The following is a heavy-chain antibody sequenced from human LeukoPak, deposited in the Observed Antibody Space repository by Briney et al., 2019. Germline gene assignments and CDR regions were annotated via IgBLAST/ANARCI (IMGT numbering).Heavy chain of an antibody. V-gene: IGHV3-30*04. Sequence: GGSLRLSCAASGFTFSSYAMHWVRQPPGKGLEWVAVISYDGSNKYYADSVKGRFTISRDNSKNTLYLQMNSLGAEDTAVYYCARDKYCSGGSCYPDLYYYYGMDVWGKGTTVTVSS. CDR3: ARDKYCSGGSCYPDLYYYYGMDV. CDR2: ISYDGSNK. J-gene: IGHJ6*04. D-gene: IGHD2-15*01. CDR1: GFTFSSYA.